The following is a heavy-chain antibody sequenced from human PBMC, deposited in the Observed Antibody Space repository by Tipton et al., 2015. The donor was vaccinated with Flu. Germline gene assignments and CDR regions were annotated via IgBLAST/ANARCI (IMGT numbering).Heavy chain of an antibody. V-gene: IGHV4-61*02. D-gene: IGHD3-9*01. CDR1: GGSISSGSYY. CDR2: VYPSGTT. Sequence: TLSLTCTVSGGSISSGSYYWSWIRQPAGKGLEWIGRVYPSGTTKYNPSLKSRVTISQDTSKNQFSLDLTSVTAADTAVYYCVRVKTFDFIPNYFDPWGPGTLVIVSS. J-gene: IGHJ5*02. CDR3: VRVKTFDFIPNYFDP.